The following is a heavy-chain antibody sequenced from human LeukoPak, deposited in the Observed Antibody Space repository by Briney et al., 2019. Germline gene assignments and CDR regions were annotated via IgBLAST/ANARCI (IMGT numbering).Heavy chain of an antibody. V-gene: IGHV3-30*18. CDR3: AKVPYYCSSTSCPADDY. CDR2: ISYDGSNK. Sequence: GGSPRLSCAASGFTFSSYGMHWGRQAPGKGLEWGAVISYDGSNKYYADSVKGRFTISRDNSKNTLYLQMNSLRAEDTAVYYCAKVPYYCSSTSCPADDYWGQGTLVTVSS. J-gene: IGHJ4*02. D-gene: IGHD2-2*01. CDR1: GFTFSSYG.